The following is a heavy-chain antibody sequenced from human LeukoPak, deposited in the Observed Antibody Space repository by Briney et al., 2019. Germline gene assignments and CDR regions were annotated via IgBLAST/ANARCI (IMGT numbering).Heavy chain of an antibody. J-gene: IGHJ4*02. CDR3: ARQTDNWNDVGQVDY. V-gene: IGHV4-4*02. CDR1: GGSISSSNW. CDR2: IYHSGNT. D-gene: IGHD1-20*01. Sequence: PSETLSLTCAVSGGSISSSNWWTWVRQPPGKGLEWIGEIYHSGNTNYNPSLKSRVTISVDKSKNQFSLKLSSVTAADTAVYYCARQTDNWNDVGQVDYWGQGTLVTVSS.